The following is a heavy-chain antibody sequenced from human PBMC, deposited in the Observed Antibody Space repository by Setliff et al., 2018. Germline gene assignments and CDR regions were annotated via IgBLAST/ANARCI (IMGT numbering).Heavy chain of an antibody. CDR1: GYSFSDYD. J-gene: IGHJ5*02. CDR3: ARGKWFRLDKSAWSNWFDP. Sequence: ASVKVSCKASGYSFSDYDINWVRQAPGQGLEWMGWMNAHSGNSGCAQKFQGRVTMTRDTSISTAYMELNSLQYEDTAVYYCARGKWFRLDKSAWSNWFDPWGQGTLGTAPQ. CDR2: MNAHSGNS. V-gene: IGHV1-8*01. D-gene: IGHD5-12*01.